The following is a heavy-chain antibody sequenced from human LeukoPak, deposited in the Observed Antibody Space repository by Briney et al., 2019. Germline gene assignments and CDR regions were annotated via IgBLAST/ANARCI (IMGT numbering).Heavy chain of an antibody. J-gene: IGHJ4*02. D-gene: IGHD5-18*01. CDR1: GFTVSSNY. CDR3: ARDNRGYSYDYLQGAYYFDY. Sequence: GGSLRLSCAASGFTVSSNYMNRVRQAPGKGLEWVSVIYSGGSTYYADSVKGRFTITRDNSKNTLYLQMNSLRAEDTAVYYCARDNRGYSYDYLQGAYYFDYWGQGTLVTVSS. V-gene: IGHV3-53*01. CDR2: IYSGGST.